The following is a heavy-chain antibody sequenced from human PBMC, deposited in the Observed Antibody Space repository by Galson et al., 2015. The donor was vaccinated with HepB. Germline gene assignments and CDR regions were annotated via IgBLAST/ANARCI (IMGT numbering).Heavy chain of an antibody. CDR1: GFTFSSYA. CDR2: ISGSGGST. J-gene: IGHJ4*02. Sequence: SLRLSCAASGFTFSSYAMSWVRQAPGKGLEWVSAISGSGGSTYYADSVKGRFTISRDNSKNTLYLQMNSLRAEDTAVYYCASLRIAVAGPGRSYWGQGTLVTVS. V-gene: IGHV3-23*01. CDR3: ASLRIAVAGPGRSY. D-gene: IGHD6-19*01.